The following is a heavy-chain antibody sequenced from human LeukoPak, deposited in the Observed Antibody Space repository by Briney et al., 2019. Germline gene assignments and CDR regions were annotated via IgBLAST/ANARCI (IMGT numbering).Heavy chain of an antibody. Sequence: PSETLSLTCTVSGGSISSSGYYWNWIRQHPGKGLEWIGYIYYSGSTYYNPSLKSRVIISVDTSKNQFSLKLSSVTAADTAVYYCASTGSSTDYWGQGTLVTVSS. D-gene: IGHD3-10*01. CDR3: ASTGSSTDY. CDR1: GGSISSSGYY. J-gene: IGHJ4*02. CDR2: IYYSGST. V-gene: IGHV4-31*03.